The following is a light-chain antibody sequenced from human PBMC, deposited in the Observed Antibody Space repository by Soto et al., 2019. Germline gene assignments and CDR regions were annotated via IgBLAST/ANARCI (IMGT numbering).Light chain of an antibody. V-gene: IGKV3-15*01. J-gene: IGKJ1*01. CDR1: QSVSSN. CDR2: GGS. CDR3: HQYNGGPRT. Sequence: DIVITQSPATLSDPPVQRATLSCRACQSVSSNLAGYHQKPAQAPRLLLYGGSTRGGAVTARFIGGGSGTEFTLTITSLQSEDFAVYYCHQYNGGPRTFGQGPKVDIK.